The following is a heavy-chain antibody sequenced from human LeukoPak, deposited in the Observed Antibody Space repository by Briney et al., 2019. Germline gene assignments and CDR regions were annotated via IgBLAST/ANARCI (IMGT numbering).Heavy chain of an antibody. CDR3: ASIRHYYDSSGYRGDAFDI. CDR1: GYTFTSYD. V-gene: IGHV1-8*03. D-gene: IGHD3-22*01. CDR2: MNPNSGNT. J-gene: IGHJ3*02. Sequence: ASVKVSCKASGYTFTSYDINWVRQATGQGLEWMGWMNPNSGNTGYAQKFQGRVTITRNTSISTAYMELSSLRSEDTAVYYCASIRHYYDSSGYRGDAFDIWGQGTMVTVSS.